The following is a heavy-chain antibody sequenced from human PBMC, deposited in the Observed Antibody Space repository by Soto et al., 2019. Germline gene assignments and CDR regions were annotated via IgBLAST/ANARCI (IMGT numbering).Heavy chain of an antibody. CDR2: INHSGST. CDR1: GGSFSGHY. Sequence: PSETLSLTCAVYGGSFSGHYWSWIRQPPGKGLEWIGEINHSGSTNYNPSLKSRVTISVDTSKNQFSLKLSSVTAADTAVYYCARVPRRRYCSGGSCYSYYFDYWGQGTLVTVSS. D-gene: IGHD2-15*01. V-gene: IGHV4-34*01. CDR3: ARVPRRRYCSGGSCYSYYFDY. J-gene: IGHJ4*02.